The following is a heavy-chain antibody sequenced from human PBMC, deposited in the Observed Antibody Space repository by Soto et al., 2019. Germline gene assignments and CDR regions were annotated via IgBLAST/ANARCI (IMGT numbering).Heavy chain of an antibody. Sequence: EVQLVESGGGLVKPGGSLRLSCAASGFTFSNAWMNWVRQAPGKGMEWVGRIKSKTDGGTTDYAAPVKGRFTISRDDSKNTLYLQMNSLKTEDTAVYYCTTVVVVTASTDFDYWGQGTLVTVSS. J-gene: IGHJ4*02. CDR3: TTVVVVTASTDFDY. CDR1: GFTFSNAW. V-gene: IGHV3-15*07. CDR2: IKSKTDGGTT. D-gene: IGHD2-21*02.